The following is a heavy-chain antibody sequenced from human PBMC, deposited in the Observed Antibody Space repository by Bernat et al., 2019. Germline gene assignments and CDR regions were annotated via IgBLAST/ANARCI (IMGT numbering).Heavy chain of an antibody. CDR2: IWYDGSNK. V-gene: IGHV3-33*01. CDR3: ARDSDSVGAAAGFDI. CDR1: GFTFSSYG. D-gene: IGHD6-13*01. J-gene: IGHJ3*02. Sequence: QVQLVESGGGVVQPGRSLRLSCAASGFTFSSYGMHWVRQAPGKGLEWVAVIWYDGSNKYYADSVKGRFTISRDKSKNTLYLQMNSLRAEDTAVYYCARDSDSVGAAAGFDIWGQGTMVTVSS.